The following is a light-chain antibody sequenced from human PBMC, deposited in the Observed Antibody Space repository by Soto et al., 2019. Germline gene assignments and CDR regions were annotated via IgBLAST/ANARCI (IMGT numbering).Light chain of an antibody. Sequence: DVQLTQSPSFLSASVGYRVTITCRASQGISSYLAWYQQKPGKAPKLLIYAASTLQSGVPSRFSGSGSGTEFTLTISSLQHEDFATYYCQQLNSYPLTFGGGTKVDIK. V-gene: IGKV1-9*01. CDR3: QQLNSYPLT. CDR1: QGISSY. J-gene: IGKJ4*01. CDR2: AAS.